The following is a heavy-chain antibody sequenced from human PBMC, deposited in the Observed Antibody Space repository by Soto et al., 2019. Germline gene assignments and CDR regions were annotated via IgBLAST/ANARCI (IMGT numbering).Heavy chain of an antibody. D-gene: IGHD2-2*01. J-gene: IGHJ4*02. V-gene: IGHV3-23*01. CDR2: ISGSGGDT. CDR1: GFIFSNYA. Sequence: EVQLLDSGGGLVQPGGSLRLSCAASGFIFSNYAMSWVRQAPGKGLEWVSAISGSGGDTFYVGSVKGRVTISRDNSKNTLSLQMNSLRAEDTATYYCAKDAGRGGGSAFDCWGQGTLVTVSS. CDR3: AKDAGRGGGSAFDC.